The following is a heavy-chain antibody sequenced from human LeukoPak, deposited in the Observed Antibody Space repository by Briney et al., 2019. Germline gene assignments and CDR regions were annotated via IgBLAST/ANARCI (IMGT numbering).Heavy chain of an antibody. CDR3: ARGGSGFGFYHGMDV. V-gene: IGHV3-23*01. Sequence: TGGSLRLSCAASEFTFSSFAMNWVRQAPGKGLEWVSGTSDSGTTTYYADSVKGRFAMSRDNSKKTLFLQMDSLRAEDTAVYYCARGGSGFGFYHGMDVWGQGTTVTVSS. CDR2: TSDSGTTT. CDR1: EFTFSSFA. D-gene: IGHD3-10*01. J-gene: IGHJ6*02.